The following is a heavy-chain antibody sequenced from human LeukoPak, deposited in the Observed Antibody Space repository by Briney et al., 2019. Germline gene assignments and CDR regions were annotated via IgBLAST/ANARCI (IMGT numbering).Heavy chain of an antibody. D-gene: IGHD3-22*01. CDR2: IYYNGNT. Sequence: PSETLSLTCTVSGDSIRSYYWSWIRQPPGKGLEWIGYIYYNGNTNYNPSLKSRVTISVDTSKNQFSLNLSSVTAADTAVYYCARGGGLFKDYWGQGTLVTVSS. J-gene: IGHJ4*02. CDR3: ARGGGLFKDY. V-gene: IGHV4-59*01. CDR1: GDSIRSYY.